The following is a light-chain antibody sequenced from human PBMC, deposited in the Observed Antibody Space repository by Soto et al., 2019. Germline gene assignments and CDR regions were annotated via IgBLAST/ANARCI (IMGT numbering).Light chain of an antibody. CDR2: KVR. CDR3: SPYTTSSSD. J-gene: IGLJ1*01. V-gene: IGLV2-14*01. CDR1: RSDGGGYNY. Sequence: GRWIINTSTGTRSDGGGYNYVSWYQQHTGTASKLMMYKVRNRPSGVSNRFFCSKSGNTASLTISELQVKDEADYYCSPYTTSSSDFGTRTNVTVL.